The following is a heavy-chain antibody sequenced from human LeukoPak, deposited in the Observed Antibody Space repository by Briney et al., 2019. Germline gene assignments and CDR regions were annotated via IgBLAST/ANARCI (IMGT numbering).Heavy chain of an antibody. J-gene: IGHJ5*02. CDR3: TRHRYSGSYNWFDP. CDR2: IRSKANSYAT. D-gene: IGHD1-26*01. Sequence: GGSLRLSCAASGFTFSGSAMHWVRQASGKGLEWVGRIRSKANSYATAYAASVKGRLTISRDDSKNTAYLQMNSLKTEDTAVYYCTRHRYSGSYNWFDPWGQGTLVTVSS. V-gene: IGHV3-73*01. CDR1: GFTFSGSA.